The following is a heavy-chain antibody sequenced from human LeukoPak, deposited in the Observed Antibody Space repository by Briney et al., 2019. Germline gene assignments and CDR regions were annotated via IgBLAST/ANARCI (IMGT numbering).Heavy chain of an antibody. V-gene: IGHV3-64*01. CDR2: ISSNGGST. J-gene: IGHJ4*02. Sequence: GGSLRLSCAASGFTFSSYAMHWVRQAPGKGLEYVSAISSNGGSTYYANSVKGRFTISRDNSKNTLYLQMGSLRAEDMAVYYCARAMEMATITAFDYWGQGTLVTVSS. D-gene: IGHD5-24*01. CDR1: GFTFSSYA. CDR3: ARAMEMATITAFDY.